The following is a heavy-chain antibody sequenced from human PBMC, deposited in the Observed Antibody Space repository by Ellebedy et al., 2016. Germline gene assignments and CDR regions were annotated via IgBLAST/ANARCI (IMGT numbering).Heavy chain of an antibody. D-gene: IGHD3-10*01. CDR3: ARKILVRGVIRNWFDP. J-gene: IGHJ5*02. Sequence: SETLSLTXAVYGGSFSGYYWSWIRQPPGKGLEWIGEINHSGSTNYNPSLKSRVTISVDTSKNQFSLKLSSVTAADTAVYYCARKILVRGVIRNWFDPWGQGTLVTVSS. V-gene: IGHV4-34*01. CDR2: INHSGST. CDR1: GGSFSGYY.